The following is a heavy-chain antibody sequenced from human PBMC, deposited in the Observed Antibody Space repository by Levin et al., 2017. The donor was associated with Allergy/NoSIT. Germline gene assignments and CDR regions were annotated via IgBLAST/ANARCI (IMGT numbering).Heavy chain of an antibody. Sequence: GESLKISCQGSGYSFTSYWIGWVRQMPGKGLEWVGIIYPGDSDTRYSPSFQGQVTISADKSISTAYLQWSSLKASDTAIYYCARRGTRDYYYYMDVWGKGTTVPVSS. CDR2: IYPGDSDT. J-gene: IGHJ6*03. V-gene: IGHV5-51*01. D-gene: IGHD1-1*01. CDR3: ARRGTRDYYYYMDV. CDR1: GYSFTSYW.